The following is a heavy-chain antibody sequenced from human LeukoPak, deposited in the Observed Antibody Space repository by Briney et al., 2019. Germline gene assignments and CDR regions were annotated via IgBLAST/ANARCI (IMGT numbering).Heavy chain of an antibody. CDR3: ARDDTGYYYDSTGYDC. J-gene: IGHJ4*02. Sequence: SETLSLTCTVSGGSISSYYWSWIRQPPGKGLEWIGYIYYSGSTNYNPSLKSRVTISVDTSKNQFSLKLSSVTAADTAVYYCARDDTGYYYDSTGYDCWGQGTLVTVSS. CDR1: GGSISSYY. CDR2: IYYSGST. V-gene: IGHV4-59*12. D-gene: IGHD3-22*01.